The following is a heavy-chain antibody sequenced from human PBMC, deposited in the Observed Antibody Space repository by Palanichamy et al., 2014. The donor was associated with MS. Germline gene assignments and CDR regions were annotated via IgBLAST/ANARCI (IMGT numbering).Heavy chain of an antibody. CDR2: ISGSGENT. CDR1: GFTFSSSV. J-gene: IGHJ4*02. CDR3: AKGLYGDYLLY. V-gene: IGHV3-23*01. D-gene: IGHD4-17*01. Sequence: EVQLLESGGDLVQPGGSLRLSCAGSGFTFSSSVMTWVRQTPGKGLEWVSAISGSGENTYYGDSLKGRFTISRDNSRNTLHLQMHSLRAEDTAIYYCAKGLYGDYLLYWGQGTLVTVSS.